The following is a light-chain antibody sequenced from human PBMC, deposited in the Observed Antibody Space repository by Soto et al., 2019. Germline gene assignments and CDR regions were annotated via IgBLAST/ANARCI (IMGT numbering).Light chain of an antibody. CDR3: QHNYSTPIT. J-gene: IGKJ5*01. CDR1: QSISSY. CDR2: AAS. V-gene: IGKV1-39*01. Sequence: DIQMTQSPSSLSASVGDRVTITCRASQSISSYLTWYQQKPGKAPKLLIYAASSLKSGVPSRFSGSGSGTDFTLTISSLQPEDFATYYCQHNYSTPITFGQGTRLEIK.